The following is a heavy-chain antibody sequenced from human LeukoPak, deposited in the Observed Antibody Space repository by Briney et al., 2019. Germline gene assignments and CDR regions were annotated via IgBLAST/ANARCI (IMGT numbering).Heavy chain of an antibody. CDR2: IRYDGSNK. J-gene: IGHJ4*02. CDR3: AKDWSRITMVRGVL. CDR1: GFTFSSYG. V-gene: IGHV3-30*02. Sequence: PGGSLRLSCAASGFTFSSYGMHWVRQAPGKGLEWVAFIRYDGSNKYYADSVKGRFTISRDNSKNTLYLQMNSLRAEDTAVYYCAKDWSRITMVRGVLWGQGTLVTVSS. D-gene: IGHD3-10*01.